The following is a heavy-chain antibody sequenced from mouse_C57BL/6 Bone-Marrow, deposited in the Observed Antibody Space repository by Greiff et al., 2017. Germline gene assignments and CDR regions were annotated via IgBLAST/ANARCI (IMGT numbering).Heavy chain of an antibody. V-gene: IGHV1-19*01. CDR1: GYTFTDYY. CDR2: INPYNGGT. J-gene: IGHJ4*01. CDR3: ARRAYYYYAMDY. Sequence: DVQLQESGPVLVKPGASVKMSCKASGYTFTDYYMNWVKQSHGKSLEWIGVINPYNGGTSYNQKFKGKATLTVDKSSSTAYMELNSLTSEDSAVYYCARRAYYYYAMDYWGQGTSVTVSS.